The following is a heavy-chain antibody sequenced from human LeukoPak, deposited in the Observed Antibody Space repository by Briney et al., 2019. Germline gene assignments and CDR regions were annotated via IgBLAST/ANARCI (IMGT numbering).Heavy chain of an antibody. V-gene: IGHV1-69*05. Sequence: SVKVSCKSSGGTFSSYTITWVRQAPGQGLECMGRIIPIFVTANYAQKFQGRVTITTDESTSTAYMELSSLRSEDTAVYYCARSLCLGNSSRCPSDYWGQGTLVTVSS. CDR3: ARSLCLGNSSRCPSDY. CDR1: GGTFSSYT. J-gene: IGHJ4*02. D-gene: IGHD6-13*01. CDR2: IIPIFVTA.